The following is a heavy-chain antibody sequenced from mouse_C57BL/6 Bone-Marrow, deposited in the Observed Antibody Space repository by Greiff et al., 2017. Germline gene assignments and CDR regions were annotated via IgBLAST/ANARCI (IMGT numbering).Heavy chain of an antibody. CDR3: ARHGTGTSVDY. V-gene: IGHV5-6*01. J-gene: IGHJ2*01. Sequence: EVQGVESGGDLVKPGGSLKLSCAASGFTFSSYGMSWVRQTPDKRLEWVATISSGGSYTYYPQSVKGRFTISRDNAKNTLYLQMSSLKSEDTAMYYCARHGTGTSVDYWGQGTTLTVSS. D-gene: IGHD4-1*01. CDR2: ISSGGSYT. CDR1: GFTFSSYG.